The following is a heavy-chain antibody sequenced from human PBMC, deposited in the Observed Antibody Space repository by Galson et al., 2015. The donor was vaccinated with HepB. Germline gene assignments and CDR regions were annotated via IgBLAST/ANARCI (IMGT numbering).Heavy chain of an antibody. Sequence: SLRLSCAASGFTFSDYSMRWIRQTPGKGLEWVSSINTSGNTIYYADSVKGRFTISRDNAKNSLYLQMNSLRAEDTAVYYCARDLWFRDDYYYYYMDVWGKGTTVTVAS. D-gene: IGHD3-10*01. CDR3: ARDLWFRDDYYYYYMDV. J-gene: IGHJ6*03. CDR1: GFTFSDYS. V-gene: IGHV3-11*01. CDR2: INTSGNTI.